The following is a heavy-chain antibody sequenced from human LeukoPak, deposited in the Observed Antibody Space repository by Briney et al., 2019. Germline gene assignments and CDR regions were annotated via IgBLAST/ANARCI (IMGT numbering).Heavy chain of an antibody. V-gene: IGHV3-48*03. CDR3: ARVQRLRLGDWSAPWAMDA. D-gene: IGHD3-16*01. CDR1: GFTFSTYE. CDR2: SSQSGTTS. J-gene: IGHJ6*02. Sequence: SGGSLRLSCAASGFTFSTYEMQWVRQAPGKGLEWVSYSSQSGTTSYFADSVKGRFIISRDNAKNSLYMQVNSLRAEDTAVYYCARVQRLRLGDWSAPWAMDAWGQGTTVTVSS.